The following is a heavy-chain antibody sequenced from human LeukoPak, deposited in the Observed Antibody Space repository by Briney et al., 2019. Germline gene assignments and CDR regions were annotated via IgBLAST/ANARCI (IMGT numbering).Heavy chain of an antibody. CDR2: ISGSGGST. CDR3: AKDQGRYYDSSGYYPYDY. CDR1: GFTFSSYA. J-gene: IGHJ4*02. V-gene: IGHV3-23*01. D-gene: IGHD3-22*01. Sequence: GGSLRLSCAASGFTFSSYAMSWVRQAPGKGLEWVSAISGSGGSTYYADSVKGRFTISRDNSKNTLYLQMNSLRAEGTAVYYCAKDQGRYYDSSGYYPYDYWGQGTLVTVSS.